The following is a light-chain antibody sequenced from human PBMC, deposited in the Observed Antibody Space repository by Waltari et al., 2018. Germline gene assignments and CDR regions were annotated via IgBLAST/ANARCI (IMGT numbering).Light chain of an antibody. CDR1: NTDVGRYDS. CDR2: DVS. CDR3: SAYTINITRI. J-gene: IGLJ2*01. V-gene: IGLV2-14*03. Sequence: QSALTQPASVSGSPGQTITISCTGSNTDVGRYDSVSWYQQHPGKAPKLIIYDVSNRPSGVSNRFSGSKSGKTASLCISGLQAEDEADYYCSAYTINITRIFGGGTKVTTL.